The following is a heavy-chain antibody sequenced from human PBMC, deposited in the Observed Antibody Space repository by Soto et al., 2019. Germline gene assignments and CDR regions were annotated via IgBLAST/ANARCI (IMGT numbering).Heavy chain of an antibody. J-gene: IGHJ6*03. Sequence: SETLSLTCTVSGGSISSYYWSWIRQPPGKGLEWIGYIYYSGSTNYNPSLKSRVTISVDTSKNQFSLKLSSVTAADTAVYYCASSPYDYYYYMDVWGKGTTVTVSS. V-gene: IGHV4-59*08. CDR3: ASSPYDYYYYMDV. CDR2: IYYSGST. CDR1: GGSISSYY. D-gene: IGHD3-16*01.